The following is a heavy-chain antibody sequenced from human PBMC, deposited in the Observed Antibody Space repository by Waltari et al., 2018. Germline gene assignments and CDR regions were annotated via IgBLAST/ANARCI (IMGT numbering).Heavy chain of an antibody. V-gene: IGHV2-26*01. J-gene: IGHJ4*02. CDR3: ARISESPQTVWGSYRYWDY. CDR2: IFSNDEK. Sequence: QVTLKESGPVLVKPTETLTLTCTVSGFSLSNARMGVSWIRQPPGKALEWLAHIFSNDEKSYSTSLKSRRTISKDTSKSQVVLTMTNMDPVDTATYYCARISESPQTVWGSYRYWDYWGQGTLVTVSS. CDR1: GFSLSNARMG. D-gene: IGHD3-16*02.